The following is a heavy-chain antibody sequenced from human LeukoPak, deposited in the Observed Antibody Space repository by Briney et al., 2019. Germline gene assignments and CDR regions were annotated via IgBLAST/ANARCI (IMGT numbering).Heavy chain of an antibody. CDR3: ARSPTYYMDV. V-gene: IGHV1-69*05. Sequence: SVKVSCKASGYTFTSYDINWVRQAPGQGLEWMGGIIPIFGTANYAQKFQGRVTITTDESTSTAYMELSSLRSEDTAVYYCARSPTYYMDVWGKGTTVTVSS. CDR1: GYTFTSYD. J-gene: IGHJ6*03. CDR2: IIPIFGTA.